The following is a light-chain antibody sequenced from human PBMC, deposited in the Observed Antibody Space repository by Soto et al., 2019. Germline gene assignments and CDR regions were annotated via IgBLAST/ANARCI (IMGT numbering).Light chain of an antibody. J-gene: IGLJ7*01. CDR2: DDN. V-gene: IGLV3-21*02. CDR1: NIGGKS. CDR3: QVWDSSDHRV. Sequence: SYELTQPPSVSVAPGQTASISCGGDNIGGKSVHWYQQKPDQAPVLVVYDDNDRPSGIPERVSGSKSGSTATLTISRVEVGDEADYYCQVWDSSDHRVFGGGTQLTVL.